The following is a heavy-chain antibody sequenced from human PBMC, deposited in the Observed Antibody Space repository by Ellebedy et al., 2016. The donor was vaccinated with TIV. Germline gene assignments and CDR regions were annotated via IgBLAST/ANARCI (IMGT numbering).Heavy chain of an antibody. CDR1: GYTFTTHG. V-gene: IGHV1-18*04. D-gene: IGHD6-13*01. Sequence: AASVKVSCKTSGYTFTTHGVSWVRQAPGQGLEWMGRVSGYNGNTQYAQKFQGRVTMTTDTSTTTAYMELRSLRSDDTAVYYCARDPGSWLTDYWGQGTLVTVSS. CDR2: VSGYNGNT. J-gene: IGHJ4*02. CDR3: ARDPGSWLTDY.